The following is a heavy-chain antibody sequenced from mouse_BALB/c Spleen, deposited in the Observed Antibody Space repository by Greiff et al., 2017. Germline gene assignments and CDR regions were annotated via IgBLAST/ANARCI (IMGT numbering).Heavy chain of an antibody. D-gene: IGHD1-2*01. CDR1: GFNIKDTY. CDR2: IDPANGNT. CDR3: ASPTAYYAMDY. V-gene: IGHV14-3*02. Sequence: EVQRVESGAELVKPGASVKLSCTASGFNIKDTYMHWVKQRPEQGLEWIGRIDPANGNTKYDPKFQGKATITADTSSNTAYLQLSSLTSEDTAVYYCASPTAYYAMDYWGQGTSVTVSS. J-gene: IGHJ4*01.